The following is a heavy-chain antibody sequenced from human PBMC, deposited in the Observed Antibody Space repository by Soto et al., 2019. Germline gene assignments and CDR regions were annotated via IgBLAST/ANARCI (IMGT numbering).Heavy chain of an antibody. CDR2: MNQDGSER. D-gene: IGHD4-17*01. V-gene: IGHV3-7*03. J-gene: IGHJ4*02. CDR1: GFTFSTYW. CDR3: ARVKWVMTTVLTPLFAFDF. Sequence: GVSLRLSCAASGFTFSTYWMTWVRQAPGKGLEWVANMNQDGSERYYVDSVKGRFTISRDNAKNSLYLQMNSLRAEDTAVYYCARVKWVMTTVLTPLFAFDFRGQGTLVTLSS.